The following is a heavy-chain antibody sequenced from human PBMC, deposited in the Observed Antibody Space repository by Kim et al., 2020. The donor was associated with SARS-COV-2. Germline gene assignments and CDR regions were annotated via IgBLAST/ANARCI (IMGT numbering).Heavy chain of an antibody. CDR2: ISSSGSTI. V-gene: IGHV3-11*01. Sequence: GGSLRLSCAASGFTFSDYYMNWIRQAPGKGLEWVSYISSSGSTIYYADSVKGRFTISRDNAKNSLYLQMNSLRAEDTAVYYCARHKYYDSSGYYGYWGQGTLVTVSS. CDR1: GFTFSDYY. CDR3: ARHKYYDSSGYYGY. J-gene: IGHJ4*02. D-gene: IGHD3-22*01.